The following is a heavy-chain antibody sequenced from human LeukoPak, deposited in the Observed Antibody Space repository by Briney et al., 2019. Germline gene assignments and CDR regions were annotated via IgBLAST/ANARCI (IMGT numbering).Heavy chain of an antibody. CDR2: INHSGST. CDR3: VRSSEGGYYYDSRGYYAVILDAFDI. D-gene: IGHD3-22*01. V-gene: IGHV4-34*01. Sequence: PGGSLRLSCAASRFTFTTYSMNWVRQAPGKGLEWIGEINHSGSTYYNPSLKSRVTISVHTSKNQFSLKLSSVTAADTAVYYCVRSSEGGYYYDSRGYYAVILDAFDIWGQGTMVAVSS. J-gene: IGHJ3*02. CDR1: RFTFTTYS.